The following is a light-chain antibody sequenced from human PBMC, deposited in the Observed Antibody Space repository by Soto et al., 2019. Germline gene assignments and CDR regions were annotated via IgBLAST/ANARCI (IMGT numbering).Light chain of an antibody. CDR3: LRCLQTPWT. CDR2: LGS. Sequence: EIVMTQSPLSLPVTPGETASVSCRSSQSLLHRNGYDYLDWYLQKSGQSPQLLIYLGSNRATGVPDRFSGSGSGTDFTLTISRVEAEDVGVYYCLRCLQTPWTCGEGTRVEIK. CDR1: QSLLHRNGYDY. J-gene: IGKJ1*01. V-gene: IGKV2-28*01.